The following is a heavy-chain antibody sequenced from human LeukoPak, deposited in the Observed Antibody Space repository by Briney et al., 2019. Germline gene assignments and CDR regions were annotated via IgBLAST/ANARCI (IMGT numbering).Heavy chain of an antibody. V-gene: IGHV3-30*02. CDR2: IWSDGSKK. Sequence: PGGSLRLSCAASGFSFSSYGMHWVRQAPGKGLEWVAVIWSDGSKKYCADSVKGRFIISRDNSKNTLYLQMNSLRPEDSAVYYCAKGYNWNDSYWGQGTLVTVSS. D-gene: IGHD1-1*01. J-gene: IGHJ4*02. CDR3: AKGYNWNDSY. CDR1: GFSFSSYG.